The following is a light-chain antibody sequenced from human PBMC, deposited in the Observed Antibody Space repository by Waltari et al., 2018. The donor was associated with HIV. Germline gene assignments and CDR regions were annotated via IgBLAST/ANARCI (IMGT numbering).Light chain of an antibody. CDR2: GNT. CDR1: SSNIGAGYD. V-gene: IGLV1-40*01. Sequence: QSVLTQPPSVSGAPGQRVTISCTGSSSNIGAGYDVHWYQQFPGTAPKVLIYGNTQRPSGVPDRFSGSKSGSSASLLITGLQAEDDADYYCQSYDISLSGWVFGGGTKLTVL. J-gene: IGLJ3*02. CDR3: QSYDISLSGWV.